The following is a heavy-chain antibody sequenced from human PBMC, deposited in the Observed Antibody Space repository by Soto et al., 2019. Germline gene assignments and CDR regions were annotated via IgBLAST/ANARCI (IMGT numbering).Heavy chain of an antibody. CDR3: ARSNPRAWYFDY. J-gene: IGHJ4*02. CDR2: IYYSGST. CDR1: GGSIGSGGYY. Sequence: QVQLQESGPGLVKPSQTLSLTCTVSGGSIGSGGYYWSWIRQHPGKGLEWIGYIYYSGSTYYNPSLKSRVTISVDTSKNQFSLKLSSVTAADTAVYYCARSNPRAWYFDYWGQGTLVTVSS. V-gene: IGHV4-31*03.